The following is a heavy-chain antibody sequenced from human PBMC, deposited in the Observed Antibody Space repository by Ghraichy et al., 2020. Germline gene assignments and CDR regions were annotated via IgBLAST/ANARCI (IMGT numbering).Heavy chain of an antibody. J-gene: IGHJ6*02. V-gene: IGHV3-13*05. CDR1: GFTFSSYD. CDR2: IGTAGDP. D-gene: IGHD6-13*01. Sequence: GGSLRLSCAASGFTFSSYDMHWVRQATGKGLEWVSAIGTAGDPYYPGSVKGRFTISRENAKNSLYLQMNSLRAGDTALYYCARDRRIAAAGDYYYYGMDVWGQGTTVTVSS. CDR3: ARDRRIAAAGDYYYYGMDV.